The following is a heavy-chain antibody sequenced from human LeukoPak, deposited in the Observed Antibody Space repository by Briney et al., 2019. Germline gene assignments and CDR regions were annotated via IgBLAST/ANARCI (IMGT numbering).Heavy chain of an antibody. CDR3: AGGSYSYYYYGMDV. Sequence: ASVKVSCKASGYTFTSYGISWVRQAPGQGLEWMGWISAYNGNTNYAQKLQGRVTMTTDTSTSTAYMELRSLRSDDTAVYYCAGGSYSYYYYGMDVWGQGTTVTVSS. V-gene: IGHV1-18*01. D-gene: IGHD2-15*01. J-gene: IGHJ6*02. CDR2: ISAYNGNT. CDR1: GYTFTSYG.